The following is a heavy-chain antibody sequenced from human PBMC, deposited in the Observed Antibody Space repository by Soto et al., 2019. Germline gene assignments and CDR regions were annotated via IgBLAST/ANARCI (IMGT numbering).Heavy chain of an antibody. CDR3: TRDCGGWGAY. CDR1: GFTFSSYW. J-gene: IGHJ4*02. Sequence: EVQLVESGGGLVQPGGSLRLSCAASGFTFSSYWMHWVRQAPGKGLVWVSRTNEDGSIINYADSVKGRFTISRDNAKDILNREMNGVRVEDTAVYYCTRDCGGWGAYWGQGALVTVSS. V-gene: IGHV3-74*01. CDR2: TNEDGSII. D-gene: IGHD3-16*01.